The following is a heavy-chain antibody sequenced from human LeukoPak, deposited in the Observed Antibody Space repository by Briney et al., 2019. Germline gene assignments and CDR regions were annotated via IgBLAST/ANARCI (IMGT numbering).Heavy chain of an antibody. Sequence: SETLSLTCAVYGGSFSGYYWSWIRQPPGKGLEWIGETNHSGSTNYNPSLKSRVTISVDTSKNQFSLKLSSVTAADTAVYYCARGRWFDPWGQGTLVTVSP. V-gene: IGHV4-34*01. J-gene: IGHJ5*02. CDR3: ARGRWFDP. CDR2: TNHSGST. CDR1: GGSFSGYY.